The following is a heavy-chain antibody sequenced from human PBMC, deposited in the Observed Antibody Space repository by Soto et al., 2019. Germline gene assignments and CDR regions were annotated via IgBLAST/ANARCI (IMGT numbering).Heavy chain of an antibody. CDR3: AREANTIYAPHGLDV. D-gene: IGHD3-3*01. CDR1: GFPFDSYS. V-gene: IGHV3-21*01. CDR2: LSSGSFYI. Sequence: EVQLVESGGGPGKPGGSLRLSCAVSGFPFDSYSMSWVRQAPGQGLEWLASLSSGSFYIFHADSIRGRFTISRDDAKNLLFLQMNSLTIEDTATYYCAREANTIYAPHGLDVWGQGTAVTVSS. J-gene: IGHJ6*02.